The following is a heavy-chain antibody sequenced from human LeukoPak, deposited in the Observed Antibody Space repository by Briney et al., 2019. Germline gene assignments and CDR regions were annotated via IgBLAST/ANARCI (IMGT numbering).Heavy chain of an antibody. CDR2: INPNSGGT. CDR1: GYTFTGYY. J-gene: IGHJ4*02. CDR3: ARAHIVVVTATDFDY. D-gene: IGHD2-21*02. Sequence: ASVKVSCKASGYTFTGYYMHCVRQAPGQGLEWMGWINPNSGGTNYAQKFQGRVTMTRDTSISTAYMELSRLRSDDTAVYYCARAHIVVVTATDFDYWGQGTLVTVSS. V-gene: IGHV1-2*02.